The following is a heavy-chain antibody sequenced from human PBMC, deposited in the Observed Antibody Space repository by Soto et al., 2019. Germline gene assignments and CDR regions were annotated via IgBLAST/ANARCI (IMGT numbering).Heavy chain of an antibody. J-gene: IGHJ4*02. V-gene: IGHV3-13*04. Sequence: GGLLVACSASGFTFSSYDMHGVRQGTGKGLEWVSAIGTTGDTYYAGSVKGLFTISRENAKNSLYLQMNSLRAGDTAIYFCARAIGPTLFDYWGQGTLVTVYS. CDR3: ARAIGPTLFDY. CDR2: IGTTGDT. D-gene: IGHD3-22*01. CDR1: GFTFSSYD.